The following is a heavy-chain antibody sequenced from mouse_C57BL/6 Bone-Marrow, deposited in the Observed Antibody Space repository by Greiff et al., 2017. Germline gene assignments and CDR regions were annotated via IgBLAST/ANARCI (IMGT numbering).Heavy chain of an antibody. CDR1: GYAFTNYL. Sequence: VKLQESGAELVRPGTSVKVSCKASGYAFTNYLIEWVKQRPGQGLEWIGVINPGSGGTNYNEKFKGKATLTADKSSSTAYMQLSSLTSEDSAVYFCARRHYYGSSPTPYFDVWGTGTTVTVSS. J-gene: IGHJ1*03. CDR2: INPGSGGT. V-gene: IGHV1-54*01. D-gene: IGHD1-1*01. CDR3: ARRHYYGSSPTPYFDV.